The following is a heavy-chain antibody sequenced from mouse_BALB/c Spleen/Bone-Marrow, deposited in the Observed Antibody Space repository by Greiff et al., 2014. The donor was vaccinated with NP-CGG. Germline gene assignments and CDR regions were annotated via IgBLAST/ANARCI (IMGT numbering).Heavy chain of an antibody. D-gene: IGHD2-3*01. CDR1: GYTFSSYW. CDR3: ARRGGWLGYFDV. V-gene: IGHV1-9*01. J-gene: IGHJ1*01. CDR2: ILPGSGST. Sequence: VQLQQSGAELKKPGASVKISCKAPGYTFSSYWIEWVKQRPGHGLEWIGEILPGSGSTNYNEKFKGKATFTADTSSNTAYMQLSSLTSEDSAVYYCARRGGWLGYFDVWGAGTTVTVSS.